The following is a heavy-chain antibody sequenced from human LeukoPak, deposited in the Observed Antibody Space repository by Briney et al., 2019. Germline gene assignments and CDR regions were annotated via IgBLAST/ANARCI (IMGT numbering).Heavy chain of an antibody. D-gene: IGHD3-10*01. CDR2: ISGSGGFT. CDR3: AKSRGSGTYHMDV. V-gene: IGHV3-23*01. J-gene: IGHJ6*03. CDR1: GFTFSNYA. Sequence: GGSLRLSWAASGFTFSNYAMSWVRQAPGKGLEWVSAISGSGGFTDYAESVKGRFTISRDNSKNTLYLQMNSLRAEDTAVYYCAKSRGSGTYHMDVWGKGTTVTISS.